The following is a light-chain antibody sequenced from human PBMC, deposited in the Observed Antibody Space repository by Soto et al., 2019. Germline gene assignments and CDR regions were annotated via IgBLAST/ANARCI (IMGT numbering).Light chain of an antibody. J-gene: IGKJ1*01. V-gene: IGKV3-15*01. CDR2: GVS. CDR3: LQYDTWPRT. Sequence: EILMTQSPATVSVSPGERATLSCRAGQSVSSNLAWYKQKPGQAPRVLSLGVSTRATGIPARCSGSGSGTEFTLTISSLQSEDSEVYYCLQYDTWPRTFGQGTKVDI. CDR1: QSVSSN.